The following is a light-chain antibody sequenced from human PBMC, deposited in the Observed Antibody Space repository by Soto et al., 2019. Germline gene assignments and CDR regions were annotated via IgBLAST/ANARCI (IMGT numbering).Light chain of an antibody. J-gene: IGKJ1*01. CDR1: QSISSY. Sequence: DIQMTQSPSSLSASVGDRVTITCRASQSISSYLNWYQQKPGKAPKLLIYAACSLQSGVPSRFSGSGYGTDFTLTIRSLQPEDFATYYCQQSYSTPWTFGQGTKVEIK. V-gene: IGKV1-39*01. CDR3: QQSYSTPWT. CDR2: AAC.